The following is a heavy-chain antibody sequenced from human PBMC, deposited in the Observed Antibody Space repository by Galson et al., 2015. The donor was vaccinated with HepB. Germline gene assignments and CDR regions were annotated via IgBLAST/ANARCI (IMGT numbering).Heavy chain of an antibody. CDR1: GFTFDDYA. Sequence: SLRLPCAASGFTFDDYAMHWVRQAPGKGLEWVSGISWNSGSIGYADSVKGRFTISRDNAKNSLYLQMNSLRAEDTALYYCAGAYCTNGVCYHFDYWGQGTLVTVSS. CDR3: AGAYCTNGVCYHFDY. CDR2: ISWNSGSI. V-gene: IGHV3-9*01. D-gene: IGHD2-8*01. J-gene: IGHJ4*02.